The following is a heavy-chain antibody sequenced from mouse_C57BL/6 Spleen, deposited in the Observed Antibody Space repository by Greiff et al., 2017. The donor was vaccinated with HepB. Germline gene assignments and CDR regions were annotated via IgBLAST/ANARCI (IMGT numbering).Heavy chain of an antibody. Sequence: QVQLQHPGAELVKPGASVKLSCKASGYTFTSYWMQWVKQRPGQGLEWIGEIDPSDSYTNYNQKFKGKATLTVDTSSSTAYMQLSSLTSEDSAVYYCARVGGNYLFAYWGQGTLVTVSA. V-gene: IGHV1-50*01. CDR2: IDPSDSYT. D-gene: IGHD2-1*01. CDR1: GYTFTSYW. J-gene: IGHJ3*01. CDR3: ARVGGNYLFAY.